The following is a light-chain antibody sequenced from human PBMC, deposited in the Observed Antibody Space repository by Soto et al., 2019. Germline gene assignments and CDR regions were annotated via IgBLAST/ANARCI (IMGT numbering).Light chain of an antibody. CDR3: QQYENYWT. CDR1: QSISSW. V-gene: IGKV1-5*03. CDR2: KAS. Sequence: IQLTQSPSSLSASVGDRVTITCRASQSISSWLAWYQQKPGKAPKLLIYKASTLKSGVPSRFSGSGSGTEFTLTISNLQPDDFATYYCQQYENYWTFGQGTKVDIK. J-gene: IGKJ1*01.